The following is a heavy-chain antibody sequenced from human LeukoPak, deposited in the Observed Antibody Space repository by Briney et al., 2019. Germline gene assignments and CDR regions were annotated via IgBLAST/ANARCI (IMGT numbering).Heavy chain of an antibody. J-gene: IGHJ4*02. CDR3: AKGSYYDSSGTFYFDY. CDR1: GFTFSSYA. CDR2: ISGSGDNT. Sequence: GGSLRLSCAASGFTFSSYAMSWVRQAPGKGLEWVSGISGSGDNTYYADSVKGRFTISRDNSKNTLYVQVNSLGTEDTAAYYCAKGSYYDSSGTFYFDYWGQGTLVTVSS. D-gene: IGHD3-22*01. V-gene: IGHV3-23*01.